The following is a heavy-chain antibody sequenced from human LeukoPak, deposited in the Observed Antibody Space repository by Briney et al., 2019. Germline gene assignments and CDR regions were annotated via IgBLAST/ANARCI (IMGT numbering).Heavy chain of an antibody. CDR1: GYSISSGYY. CDR3: VRSSSSIFDY. CDR2: IYHTGST. Sequence: SETLSLTCTVSGYSISSGYYWGWIRQPPGKGLEWIVNIYHTGSTYYNPSLKSRVTISVDTSKNQFSLKLSSVTAADTAMYYCVRSSSSIFDYWGQGTLVTVSS. V-gene: IGHV4-38-2*02. D-gene: IGHD6-6*01. J-gene: IGHJ4*02.